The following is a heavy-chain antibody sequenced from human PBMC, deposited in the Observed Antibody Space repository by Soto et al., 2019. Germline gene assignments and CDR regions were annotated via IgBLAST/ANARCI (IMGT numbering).Heavy chain of an antibody. CDR3: SRRAPEGFDP. V-gene: IGHV4-39*01. CDR2: VSYSGGT. CDR1: GGSISSSPYF. Sequence: SETLSLTCTVSGGSISSSPYFWGWIRQPPGKGLEWIASVSYSGGTYYNPSLKSRVTISVDTSKKQFSLNLTSVTAADTAFYYCSRRAPEGFDPWGQGTQVTLS. J-gene: IGHJ5*02.